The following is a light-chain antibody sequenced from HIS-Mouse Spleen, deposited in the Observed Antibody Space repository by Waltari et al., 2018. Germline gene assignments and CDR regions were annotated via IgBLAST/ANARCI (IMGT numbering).Light chain of an antibody. CDR3: QQYNSYSRT. Sequence: DIQMTQSPSTLSASVGDSVPITCRASQSISSWLAWYQQKPGKAPKLLIYKASSLESGVPSRFSGSGSGTEFTLTISSLQPDDFATYYCQQYNSYSRTFGQGTKVEIK. CDR1: QSISSW. J-gene: IGKJ1*01. CDR2: KAS. V-gene: IGKV1-5*03.